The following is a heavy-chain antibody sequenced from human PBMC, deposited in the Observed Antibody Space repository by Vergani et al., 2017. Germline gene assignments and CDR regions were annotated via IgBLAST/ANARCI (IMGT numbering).Heavy chain of an antibody. J-gene: IGHJ5*02. CDR1: GGPFSGYY. D-gene: IGHD2-15*01. CDR3: ARGASRGYCSGGSCSRGGWFDP. Sequence: QVQLQQWGAGLLKPSETLSLTCAVYGGPFSGYYWSWIRQPPGKGLEWIGEINHSGSTNYNPSLKSRVTISVDTSKNQFSLKLSSVTAADTAVYYCARGASRGYCSGGSCSRGGWFDPWGQGTLVTVSS. V-gene: IGHV4-34*01. CDR2: INHSGST.